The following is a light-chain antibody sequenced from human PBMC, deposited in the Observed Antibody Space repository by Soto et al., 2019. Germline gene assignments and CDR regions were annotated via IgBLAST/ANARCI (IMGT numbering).Light chain of an antibody. V-gene: IGKV3-11*01. CDR2: DTS. Sequence: EIVLTQSPATLSLSPGERATLSCRASQSVINYLAWYQQKPGQAPRLLIYDTSNRATGIPARFSGSGSGTDFTLIISSLEPEDFAVYYCQQYAVWPPQTFGQGTKVDIK. CDR3: QQYAVWPPQT. CDR1: QSVINY. J-gene: IGKJ1*01.